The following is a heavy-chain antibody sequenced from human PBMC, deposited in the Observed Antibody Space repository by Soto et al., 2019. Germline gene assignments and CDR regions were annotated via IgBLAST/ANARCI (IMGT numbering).Heavy chain of an antibody. CDR3: ARDQVVPASPIDP. D-gene: IGHD2-2*01. CDR2: IYYSGST. Sequence: SETLSLTCTVSGGSISSGDYYWSWIRQPPGKGLEWIGYIYYSGSTYYNPSLKSRVTISVDTSKNQFSLKLSSVTAADTAVYYCARDQVVPASPIDPWGQGTLVTVSS. V-gene: IGHV4-30-4*01. J-gene: IGHJ5*02. CDR1: GGSISSGDYY.